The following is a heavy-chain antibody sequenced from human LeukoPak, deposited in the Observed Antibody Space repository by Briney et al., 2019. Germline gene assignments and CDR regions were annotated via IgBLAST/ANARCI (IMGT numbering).Heavy chain of an antibody. D-gene: IGHD4-17*01. CDR1: GFTFSKYA. CDR2: SWSGGAHE. J-gene: IGHJ3*01. V-gene: IGHV3-23*01. CDR3: GRDPNGDYVGALEF. Sequence: PGGSLRLSCAASGFTFSKYALVWVRQAPGKGLEWVSASWSGGAHELYADAVKGRFTISRDNSKTTLYLQMNSLRAEDTAVYYCGRDPNGDYVGALEFWGHGTTVIVSS.